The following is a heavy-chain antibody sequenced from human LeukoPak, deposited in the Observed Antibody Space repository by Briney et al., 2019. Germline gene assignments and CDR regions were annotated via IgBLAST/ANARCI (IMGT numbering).Heavy chain of an antibody. V-gene: IGHV4-59*01. D-gene: IGHD3-22*01. CDR3: ARDLISLTYDSSGYPYYYYYGMDV. CDR2: IYYSGST. Sequence: PSETLSLTCTVSGGSISSYYWSWIRQPPGKGLEWIGYIYYSGSTNYNPSLKSRVTVSVDTSKNQFSLKLSSVTAADTAVYYCARDLISLTYDSSGYPYYYYYGMDVWGQGTTVTVSS. J-gene: IGHJ6*02. CDR1: GGSISSYY.